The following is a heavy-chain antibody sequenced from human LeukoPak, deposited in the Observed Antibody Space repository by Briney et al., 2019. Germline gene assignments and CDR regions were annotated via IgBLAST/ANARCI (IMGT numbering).Heavy chain of an antibody. CDR1: GGSFSGYH. Sequence: MTSETLSLTCAVYGGSFSGYHWSWIRQPPGKGLEWIGEINHSGSTNYNPSLKSRVTISVDTSKNQFSLKLSSVTAADTAVYYCARAYYGSAPYCFDCWGQGTLVTVSS. J-gene: IGHJ4*02. CDR2: INHSGST. D-gene: IGHD3-10*01. V-gene: IGHV4-34*01. CDR3: ARAYYGSAPYCFDC.